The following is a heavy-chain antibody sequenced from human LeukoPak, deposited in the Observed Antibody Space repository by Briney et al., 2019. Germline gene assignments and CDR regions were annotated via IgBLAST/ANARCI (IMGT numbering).Heavy chain of an antibody. CDR2: ISGSGTYI. CDR1: GFTFRNYI. V-gene: IGHV3-21*01. Sequence: PGGSLRLSCAASGFTFRNYIMNWVRQAPGKGLQWVSSISGSGTYIYYADSVKGRFTISRDNAKNSLYLQMNSLRAEDTAVYYCARGVRDAFDIWGQGTMVTVSS. J-gene: IGHJ3*02. CDR3: ARGVRDAFDI. D-gene: IGHD3-10*01.